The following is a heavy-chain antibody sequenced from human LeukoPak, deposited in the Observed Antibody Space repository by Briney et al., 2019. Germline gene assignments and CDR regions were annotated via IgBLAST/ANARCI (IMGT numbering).Heavy chain of an antibody. Sequence: GASVKVSCKASGYTFTGYYMHWVRQAPGQGLEWMGWINPNSGGTNYAQKLQGRVTMTRDTSISTAYMELSRLRSDDTAVYYCARDDNYGSGSYYYWGQGTLVTVSS. CDR3: ARDDNYGSGSYYY. J-gene: IGHJ4*02. D-gene: IGHD3-10*01. CDR2: INPNSGGT. V-gene: IGHV1-2*02. CDR1: GYTFTGYY.